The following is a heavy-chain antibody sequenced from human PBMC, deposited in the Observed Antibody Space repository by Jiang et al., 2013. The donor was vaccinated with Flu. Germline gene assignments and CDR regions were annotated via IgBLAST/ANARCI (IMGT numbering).Heavy chain of an antibody. CDR2: INHSGST. CDR1: GGSFSGYY. V-gene: IGHV4-34*01. J-gene: IGHJ4*02. Sequence: LLKPSETLSLTCAVYGGSFSGYYWSWIRQPPGKGLEWIGEINHSGSTNYNPSLKSRVTISVDTSKNQFSLKLSSVTAADTAVYYCARAPRDYYDSSGYYDYWGQGTL. CDR3: ARAPRDYYDSSGYYDY. D-gene: IGHD3-22*01.